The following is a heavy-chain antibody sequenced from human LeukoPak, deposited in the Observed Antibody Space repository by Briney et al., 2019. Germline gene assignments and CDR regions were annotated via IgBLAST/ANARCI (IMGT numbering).Heavy chain of an antibody. CDR3: AKRRTTVITMDYFDY. V-gene: IGHV3-23*01. D-gene: IGHD4-17*01. CDR2: ISGGTGTP. Sequence: GGSLRLSCEASGFAFSSYWASWVRQAPGKGLEWVSGISGGTGTPFYADSVKGRFTISRDNSKNTLYLQMSSLRGEDTAVYYCAKRRTTVITMDYFDYWGQGTLVTVSS. J-gene: IGHJ4*02. CDR1: GFAFSSYW.